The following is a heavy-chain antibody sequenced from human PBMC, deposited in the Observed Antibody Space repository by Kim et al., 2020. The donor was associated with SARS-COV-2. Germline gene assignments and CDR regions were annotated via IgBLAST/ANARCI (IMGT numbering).Heavy chain of an antibody. Sequence: SVKVSCKASGGTFSSYAISWVRQAPGQGLEWMGRIIPILGIANYAQKFQGRVTITADKSTSTAYMELSSLRSEDTAVYYCARDSPYCGGDCYRPFDYWGQGTLVTVSS. D-gene: IGHD2-21*02. CDR2: IIPILGIA. J-gene: IGHJ4*02. CDR3: ARDSPYCGGDCYRPFDY. V-gene: IGHV1-69*04. CDR1: GGTFSSYA.